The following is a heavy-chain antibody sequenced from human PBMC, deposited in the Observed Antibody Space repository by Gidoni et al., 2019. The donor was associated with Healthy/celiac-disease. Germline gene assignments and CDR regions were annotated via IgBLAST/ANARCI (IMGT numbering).Heavy chain of an antibody. J-gene: IGHJ4*02. V-gene: IGHV4-34*01. Sequence: QVQLQQWGAGLLKPSETLSLTCAVNGGSFSGYYWSWIRQPPGKGLEWIGEINHSGSTNYNPSLKSRVTISVDTSKNQFSLKLSSVTAADTAVYYCARVRRRDGYNKGGYYFDYWGQGTLVTVSS. D-gene: IGHD5-12*01. CDR2: INHSGST. CDR3: ARVRRRDGYNKGGYYFDY. CDR1: GGSFSGYY.